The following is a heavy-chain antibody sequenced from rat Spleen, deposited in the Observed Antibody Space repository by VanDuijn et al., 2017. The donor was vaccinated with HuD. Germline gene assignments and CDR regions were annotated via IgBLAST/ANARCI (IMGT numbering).Heavy chain of an antibody. J-gene: IGHJ2*01. V-gene: IGHV5-20*01. CDR2: ISYDGGST. Sequence: EVQLVESGGGLVQPGRSLKLSCAASGFTFSDYYMAWVRQAPTKGLEWVASISYDGGSTYYRDSVKGRFTISRDNAKSSLYLQMDSLRSEDTATYYCTTGPGDNSGYSWGQGVMVTVSS. CDR1: GFTFSDYY. CDR3: TTGPGDNSGYS. D-gene: IGHD4-3*01.